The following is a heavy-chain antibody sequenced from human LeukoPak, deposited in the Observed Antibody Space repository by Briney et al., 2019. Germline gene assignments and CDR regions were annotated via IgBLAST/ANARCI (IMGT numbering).Heavy chain of an antibody. D-gene: IGHD3-22*01. CDR1: GFTSSSYW. Sequence: PGGSLRLSCAASGFTSSSYWMSWVRQAPGKGLEWVANIKQDGSEKYYVDSVKGRFTISRDNAKNSLCLQMNSLRAEDTAVYYCARGIGSGYNPFFDYWGQGTLVTVSS. CDR3: ARGIGSGYNPFFDY. CDR2: IKQDGSEK. J-gene: IGHJ4*02. V-gene: IGHV3-7*02.